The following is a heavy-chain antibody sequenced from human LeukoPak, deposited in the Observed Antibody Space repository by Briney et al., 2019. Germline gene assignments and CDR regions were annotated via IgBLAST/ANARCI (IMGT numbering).Heavy chain of an antibody. V-gene: IGHV3-30*02. CDR3: AKGRGRSYPHYYMDV. Sequence: GGSLRLSCAASGFTFSSYGMHWVRQAPGKGLEWVAFIRYDGSDKYYADSVKGRFTISRDNSKNTLYLQMNSLRAEDTAVYYCAKGRGRSYPHYYMDVWGKGTTVTVSS. CDR2: IRYDGSDK. J-gene: IGHJ6*03. CDR1: GFTFSSYG. D-gene: IGHD1-26*01.